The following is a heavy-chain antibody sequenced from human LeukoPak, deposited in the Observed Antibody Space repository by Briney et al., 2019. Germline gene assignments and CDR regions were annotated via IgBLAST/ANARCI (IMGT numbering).Heavy chain of an antibody. Sequence: GGSLRLSCAASGFTFSSYAMSWVRQAPGKGLEWVSAISGGGWTYYADSVRGRFTISRDNSKNTLSLQMNSLRAEDTAVYYCAKEPYDSSGYADYWGQGTLVTVSS. D-gene: IGHD3-22*01. V-gene: IGHV3-23*01. CDR3: AKEPYDSSGYADY. CDR1: GFTFSSYA. J-gene: IGHJ4*02. CDR2: ISGGGWT.